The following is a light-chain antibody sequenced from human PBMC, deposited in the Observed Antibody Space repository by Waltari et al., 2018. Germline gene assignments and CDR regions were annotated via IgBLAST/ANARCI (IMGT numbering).Light chain of an antibody. CDR1: QTVSGDH. V-gene: IGKV3-20*01. Sequence: PGETATLSCRASQTVSGDHLAWFQKKPGQAPRLLIYGASNRATGIPDRVSGSGSGTDFTLTISRLEPEDFAVYYCQQYGNTPPTTFGQGTKLEIK. CDR2: GAS. J-gene: IGKJ2*01. CDR3: QQYGNTPPTT.